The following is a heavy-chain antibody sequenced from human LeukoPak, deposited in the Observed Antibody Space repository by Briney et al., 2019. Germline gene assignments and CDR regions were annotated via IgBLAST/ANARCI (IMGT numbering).Heavy chain of an antibody. V-gene: IGHV1-69-2*01. CDR1: GYTFTDYY. CDR3: ATRQRVGAIDY. Sequence: ASVKVSCKASGYTFTDYYMHWVQQAPGKGLEWMGLVDPEDGETIYAEKFQGRVTITADTSTDTAYMELSSLRSEDTAVYYCATRQRVGAIDYWGQGTLVTVSS. J-gene: IGHJ4*02. CDR2: VDPEDGET. D-gene: IGHD1-26*01.